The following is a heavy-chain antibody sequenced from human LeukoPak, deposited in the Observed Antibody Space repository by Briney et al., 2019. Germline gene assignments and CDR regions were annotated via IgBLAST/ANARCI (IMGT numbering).Heavy chain of an antibody. V-gene: IGHV3-74*01. CDR3: ARGEWELLMVIGYY. D-gene: IGHD1-26*01. Sequence: GGSLRLSCAASGFTFSSYWMHWVRQAPGKGLAWVSRINSDGSRTSYADSVKGRFTISRDNAKNTLYLQMNSLRAEDTAVYYCARGEWELLMVIGYYWGQGTLVTVSS. CDR2: INSDGSRT. CDR1: GFTFSSYW. J-gene: IGHJ4*02.